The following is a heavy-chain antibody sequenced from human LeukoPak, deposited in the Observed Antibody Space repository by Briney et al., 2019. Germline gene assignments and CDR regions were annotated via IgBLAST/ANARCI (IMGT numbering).Heavy chain of an antibody. D-gene: IGHD3-22*01. CDR2: ISYDGSNK. Sequence: PGGSLRLSCAASGFTFSSYAMHWVRQAPGKGLEWVAVISYDGSNKYYADSVKGRFTISRENYKNTLYLQMNSLRAEDTAVYYCARGGYDAFDIWGQGTMVTVSS. CDR3: ARGGYDAFDI. J-gene: IGHJ3*02. CDR1: GFTFSSYA. V-gene: IGHV3-30-3*01.